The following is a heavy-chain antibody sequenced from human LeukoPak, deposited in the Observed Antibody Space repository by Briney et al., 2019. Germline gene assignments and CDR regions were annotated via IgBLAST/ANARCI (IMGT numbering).Heavy chain of an antibody. D-gene: IGHD3-22*01. CDR1: GGSVSSGSYY. CDR2: IYYSGST. CDR3: AREAYDSSGYYYYYGMNV. Sequence: SETLSLTCTVSGGSVSSGSYYWSWIRQPPGKGLEWIGYIYYSGSTNYNPSLKSRVTISVDTSKNQFSLKLSSVTAADTAVYYCAREAYDSSGYYYYYGMNVWGQGTTVTVSS. V-gene: IGHV4-61*01. J-gene: IGHJ6*02.